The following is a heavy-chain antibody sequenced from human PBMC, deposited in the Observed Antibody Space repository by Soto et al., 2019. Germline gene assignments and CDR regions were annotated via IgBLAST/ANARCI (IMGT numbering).Heavy chain of an antibody. CDR3: ARDGAVDGNINFDY. V-gene: IGHV1-3*01. CDR1: GYTFGNYA. Sequence: ASVKVSCKASGYTFGNYAIHWVRQAPGQRPEWMGWINAGNRNTKYSPKFQDRVTITRDTYASTAYMEVRRLTSEDTAVYYCARDGAVDGNINFDYWGQGTLVTVSS. J-gene: IGHJ4*02. CDR2: INAGNRNT. D-gene: IGHD6-19*01.